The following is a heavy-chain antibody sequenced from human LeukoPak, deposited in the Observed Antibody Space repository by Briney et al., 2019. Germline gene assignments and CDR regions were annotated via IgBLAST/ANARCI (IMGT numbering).Heavy chain of an antibody. CDR3: TRDPEPPLLRFGEPFDY. V-gene: IGHV3-49*03. CDR2: IRSKAYGGTT. D-gene: IGHD3-10*01. Sequence: PGGSLRLSCTASGFTFGDYAMSWFRQAPGKGLEWVGFIRSKAYGGTTEYAASVKGRFTISRDDSKSIAYLQMNSLKTEDTAVYYCTRDPEPPLLRFGEPFDYWGQGTLVTVSS. CDR1: GFTFGDYA. J-gene: IGHJ4*02.